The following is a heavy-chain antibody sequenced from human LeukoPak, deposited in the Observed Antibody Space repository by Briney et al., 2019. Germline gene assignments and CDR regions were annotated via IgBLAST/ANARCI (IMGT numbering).Heavy chain of an antibody. CDR2: IIPILGIA. J-gene: IGHJ4*02. D-gene: IGHD4-17*01. CDR3: ASPMTRNYGDYGNAY. V-gene: IGHV1-69*04. CDR1: GGTFSSYA. Sequence: HEASVKVSCKASGGTFSSYAISWVRQAPGQGLEWMGRIIPILGIANYAQKFQGRVTIIADKSTSTAYMELSSLRSEDTAVYYCASPMTRNYGDYGNAYWGQGTLVTVSS.